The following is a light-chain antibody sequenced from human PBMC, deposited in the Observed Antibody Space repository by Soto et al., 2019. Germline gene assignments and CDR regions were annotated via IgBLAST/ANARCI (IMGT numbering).Light chain of an antibody. CDR3: CSYAGSSTP. J-gene: IGLJ2*01. CDR1: SSDVGSYNL. CDR2: EGS. Sequence: QSALTQPASVSGSPGQSITISCTGTSSDVGSYNLVSWYQLHPGKAPKVMIYEGSKRPSGVSNRFSGSKSGNTASLTISGLQAEDEADYYCCSYAGSSTPFGGGTKLTVL. V-gene: IGLV2-23*01.